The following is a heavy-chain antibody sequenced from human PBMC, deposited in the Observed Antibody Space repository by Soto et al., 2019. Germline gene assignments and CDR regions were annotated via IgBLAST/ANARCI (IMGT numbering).Heavy chain of an antibody. D-gene: IGHD3-22*01. CDR3: ARGGGYYDSSGYYYLDAFDI. CDR1: GGSISSYY. V-gene: IGHV4-59*01. CDR2: IYYSGST. Sequence: QVQLQESGPGLVKPSETLSLTCTVSGGSISSYYWSWIRQPPGKGLEWIGYIYYSGSTNYNPSLKSRVTISVDTSKNQCSLKLSSVTAADTAVYYCARGGGYYDSSGYYYLDAFDIWGQGTMVTVSS. J-gene: IGHJ3*02.